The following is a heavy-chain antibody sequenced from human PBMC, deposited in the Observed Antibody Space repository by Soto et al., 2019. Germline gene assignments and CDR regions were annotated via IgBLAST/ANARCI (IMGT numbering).Heavy chain of an antibody. D-gene: IGHD6-25*01. V-gene: IGHV4-39*01. J-gene: IGHJ6*02. Sequence: SETLSLTCTVSGGSISSRGYYWGWIRQPPGKGLEWIGTIHYSGSTNYNPSLKSRVTISVDTSKNQVSLKLSSVTAADTAMYFCARQVSSAWPPYYYDMDVWGQGTTVTVSS. CDR2: IHYSGST. CDR3: ARQVSSAWPPYYYDMDV. CDR1: GGSISSRGYY.